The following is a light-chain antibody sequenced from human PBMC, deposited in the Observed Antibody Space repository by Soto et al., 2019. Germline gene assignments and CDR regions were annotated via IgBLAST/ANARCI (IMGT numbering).Light chain of an antibody. CDR3: QQYNDWPT. V-gene: IGKV3D-15*01. J-gene: IGKJ1*01. CDR1: QSVSKY. Sequence: EIVFTQSPVTLSLSPGERATLSCRASQSVSKYFAWYQQKPGQAPRLLIYDASRRATGIPERFSGSGSGTEFTLTISSLQSEDIAFYYCQQYNDWPTFGQGTKVDI. CDR2: DAS.